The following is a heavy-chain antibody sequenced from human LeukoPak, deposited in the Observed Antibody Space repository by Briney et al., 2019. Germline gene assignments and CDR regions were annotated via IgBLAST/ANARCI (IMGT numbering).Heavy chain of an antibody. Sequence: PGGSLRLSCGASGLTFDDYGMNWVRQAPGKGLEWVSGINWNGVRIGYADSVKGRFTISRDNAKNSLYLQMNSLRVEDTALYYCARDYGSGSYFDYWGQGTLVTVSS. V-gene: IGHV3-20*04. CDR3: ARDYGSGSYFDY. CDR2: INWNGVRI. D-gene: IGHD3-10*01. J-gene: IGHJ4*02. CDR1: GLTFDDYG.